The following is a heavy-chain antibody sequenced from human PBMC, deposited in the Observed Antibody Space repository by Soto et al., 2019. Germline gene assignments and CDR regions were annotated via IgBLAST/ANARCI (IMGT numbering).Heavy chain of an antibody. V-gene: IGHV3-48*01. Sequence: GGSLRLSCAASGFSFSTHSMNWVRQAPGKGLEWVSYISRGSTTIYYADSVKGRFTISRDNAKNSLYLQMNSLRAEDTAVYYCARRACGGTCYSGADYWGQGTLVTVSS. D-gene: IGHD2-15*01. J-gene: IGHJ4*02. CDR1: GFSFSTHS. CDR3: ARRACGGTCYSGADY. CDR2: ISRGSTTI.